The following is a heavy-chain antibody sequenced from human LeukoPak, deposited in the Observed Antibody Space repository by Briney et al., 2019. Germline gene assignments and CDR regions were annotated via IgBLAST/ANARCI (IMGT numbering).Heavy chain of an antibody. Sequence: GRSLRLSCAASGFTFSSYGMHWVRQAPGKGLEWVAVIWYDGSNKYYADSVKGRFTLSRDNSKNTLYLQMNSLRAEDTAVYYCARGGDIVVVPAAMSLDYWGQGTLVTVS. CDR1: GFTFSSYG. CDR3: ARGGDIVVVPAAMSLDY. D-gene: IGHD2-2*01. CDR2: IWYDGSNK. J-gene: IGHJ4*02. V-gene: IGHV3-33*01.